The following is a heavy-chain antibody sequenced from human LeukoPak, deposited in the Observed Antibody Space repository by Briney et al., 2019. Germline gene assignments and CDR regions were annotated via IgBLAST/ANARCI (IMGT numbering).Heavy chain of an antibody. CDR3: ARQYSSSSPVDY. V-gene: IGHV4-59*08. CDR2: IYYSGST. Sequence: SETLSLTCTVSGGSTSSYYWSWIRQPPGKGLEWIGYIYYSGSTNYNPSLKSRVTIPVDTSKNQFSLKLSSVTAADTAVYYCARQYSSSSPVDYWGQGTLVTVSS. CDR1: GGSTSSYY. J-gene: IGHJ4*02. D-gene: IGHD6-6*01.